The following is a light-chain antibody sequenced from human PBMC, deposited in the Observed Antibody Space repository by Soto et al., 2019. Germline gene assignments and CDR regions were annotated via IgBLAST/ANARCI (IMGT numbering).Light chain of an antibody. CDR3: QQYSSTFWT. CDR1: QSISSSY. Sequence: EIVLTQSPGTLSLSPGERATLSCRASQSISSSYLAWYQQKPGQAPRLLVYGASSRATGIPDRFSGSGSGTDFTLTISRLEPEDFALYYCQQYSSTFWTFGQGIKVEIK. CDR2: GAS. V-gene: IGKV3-20*01. J-gene: IGKJ1*01.